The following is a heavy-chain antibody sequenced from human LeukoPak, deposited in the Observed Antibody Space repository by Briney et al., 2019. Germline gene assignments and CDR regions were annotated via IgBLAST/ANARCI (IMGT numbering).Heavy chain of an antibody. J-gene: IGHJ3*02. CDR3: AKDTPNWNDEIDAFDI. CDR2: ISGSGGST. V-gene: IGHV3-23*01. Sequence: GGSLRLSCAASGFTFSSYAMHWVRQAPGKGLEWVSAISGSGGSTYYADSVKGRFTISRDNSKNTLYLQMNSLRAEDTAVYYCAKDTPNWNDEIDAFDIWGQGTMVTVSS. D-gene: IGHD1-20*01. CDR1: GFTFSSYA.